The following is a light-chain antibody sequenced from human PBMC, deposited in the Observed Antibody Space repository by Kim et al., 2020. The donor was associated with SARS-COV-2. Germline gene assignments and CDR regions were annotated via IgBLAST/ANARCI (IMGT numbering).Light chain of an antibody. Sequence: AAVGGSATITRGGSKGISSWLGWHQQKPEKAPQLLNDAATSLQSGVPTRCSGSASGKYSTPTISRLQHEDFATYYRQQYNSYLYTFGQGTKLEI. J-gene: IGKJ2*01. V-gene: IGKV1D-16*01. CDR3: QQYNSYLYT. CDR1: KGISSW. CDR2: AAT.